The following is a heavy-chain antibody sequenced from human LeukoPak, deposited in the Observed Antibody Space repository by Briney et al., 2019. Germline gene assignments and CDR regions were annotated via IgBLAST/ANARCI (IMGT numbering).Heavy chain of an antibody. CDR3: ASRSSIWSGYQDTLYYFDS. V-gene: IGHV1-46*01. Sequence: GVSVKVSCKASGYTLTGYYIHWVRQAPGQGLEWMGIINPSGGRTPSGGSTSYAQKFQGRVTMTRDTSTSTVYMELCSLRSEDTAVYYCASRSSIWSGYQDTLYYFDSWGQGTLVTVSS. J-gene: IGHJ4*02. CDR1: GYTLTGYY. CDR2: INPSGGRTPSGGST. D-gene: IGHD3-3*01.